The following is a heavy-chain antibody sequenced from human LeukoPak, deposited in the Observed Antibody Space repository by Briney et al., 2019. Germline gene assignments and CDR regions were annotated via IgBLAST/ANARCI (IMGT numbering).Heavy chain of an antibody. CDR3: ARDSTFDY. V-gene: IGHV3-30-3*01. CDR2: ISYDGSNK. CDR1: GFTLSSYA. J-gene: IGHJ4*02. D-gene: IGHD5/OR15-5a*01. Sequence: GRSLRLSCAASGFTLSSYAMHWVRQAPGKGLEWVAVISYDGSNKYYADSVKGRFTISRDNSKNTLYLQMNSLRAEDTAVYYCARDSTFDYWGQGTLVTVSS.